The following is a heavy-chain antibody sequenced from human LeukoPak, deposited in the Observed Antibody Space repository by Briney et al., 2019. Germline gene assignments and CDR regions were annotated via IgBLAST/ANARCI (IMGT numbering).Heavy chain of an antibody. J-gene: IGHJ6*03. Sequence: GRSLRLSCAASGFSFDSHAMNWVRQAPGKGLEWISAITGSGRYTYYKDSVKGRFTISRDNSKNTLFLQMSSLRAEDTAVYYCARGPLTSSNYYMDVWGRGTTVTVSS. D-gene: IGHD4/OR15-4a*01. CDR3: ARGPLTSSNYYMDV. CDR2: ITGSGRYT. CDR1: GFSFDSHA. V-gene: IGHV3-23*01.